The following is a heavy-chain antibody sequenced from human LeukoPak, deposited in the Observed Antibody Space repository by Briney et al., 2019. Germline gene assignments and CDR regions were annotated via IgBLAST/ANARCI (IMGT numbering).Heavy chain of an antibody. CDR1: GYDFSPYW. J-gene: IGHJ5*02. D-gene: IGHD3-10*02. CDR3: TRENYVPDS. V-gene: IGHV3-7*03. Sequence: GGSLRLSCVASGYDFSPYWMSWVRQTPGKGLEWVASISNGGYATYYVDSVRGRFTISRDDAKNSLFLQMSGLGADDTAVYYCTRENYVPDSWGQGTLVTVSS. CDR2: ISNGGYAT.